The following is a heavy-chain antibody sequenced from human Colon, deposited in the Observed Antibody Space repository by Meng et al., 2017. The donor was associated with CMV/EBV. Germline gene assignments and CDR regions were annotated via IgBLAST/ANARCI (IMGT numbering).Heavy chain of an antibody. Sequence: VHLQLWGSGLLKPSGTLSLTCALYCGSFCNYYWSWIRQPPGKGLEWIAEINHSGTTYYNPSLKSRVTLALDSSTNQFSLKLSSGTAADAAIYYCARGWVRDRSSLHFDYWGQGTLVTVSS. CDR2: INHSGTT. CDR3: ARGWVRDRSSLHFDY. V-gene: IGHV4-34*01. D-gene: IGHD6-6*01. J-gene: IGHJ4*02. CDR1: CGSFCNYY.